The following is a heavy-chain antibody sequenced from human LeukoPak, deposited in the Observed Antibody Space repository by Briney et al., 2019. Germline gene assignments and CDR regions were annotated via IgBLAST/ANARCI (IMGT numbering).Heavy chain of an antibody. CDR2: INPDSGGA. CDR3: ARDSGDPSKNDFDY. V-gene: IGHV1-2*02. J-gene: IGHJ4*02. Sequence: ASVKVSCKASGYTFTTYGISWVRQAPRQGLEWMGWINPDSGGAIYSQKFQGRVTMTRDASISTAYMELSGLTSDDTAVYYCARDSGDPSKNDFDYWGQGTLVTVSS. D-gene: IGHD3-10*01. CDR1: GYTFTTYG.